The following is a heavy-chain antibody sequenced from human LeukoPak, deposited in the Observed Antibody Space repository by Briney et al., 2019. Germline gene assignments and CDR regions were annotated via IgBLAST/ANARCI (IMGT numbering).Heavy chain of an antibody. CDR3: AREFRGPGRFDY. D-gene: IGHD3-10*01. Sequence: PGGSLRLSCAPSGFTFSSYEMNWVRQAPGKGLEWVSYISSSGSTISYADSVKGRFTISRDNAKNSLYLQMNSLRAEDTAVYYCAREFRGPGRFDYWGQGTLVTVSS. CDR2: ISSSGSTI. CDR1: GFTFSSYE. V-gene: IGHV3-48*03. J-gene: IGHJ4*02.